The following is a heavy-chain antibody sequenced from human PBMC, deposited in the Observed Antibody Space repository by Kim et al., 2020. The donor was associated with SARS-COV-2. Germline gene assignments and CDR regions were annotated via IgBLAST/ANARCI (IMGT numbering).Heavy chain of an antibody. CDR1: GFTFSSYS. J-gene: IGHJ4*02. D-gene: IGHD3-22*01. V-gene: IGHV3-21*01. Sequence: GGSLRLSCAASGFTFSSYSMNWVRQAPGKGLEWVSSISSSSSYIYYADSVKGRFTISRDNAKNSLYLQMNSLRAEDTAVYYCARDSYYYDSSGYNYPDYWGQGTLVTVSS. CDR2: ISSSSSYI. CDR3: ARDSYYYDSSGYNYPDY.